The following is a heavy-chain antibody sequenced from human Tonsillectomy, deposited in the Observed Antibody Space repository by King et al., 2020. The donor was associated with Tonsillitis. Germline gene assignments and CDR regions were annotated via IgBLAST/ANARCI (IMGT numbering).Heavy chain of an antibody. CDR2: IWYDGSNK. J-gene: IGHJ4*02. Sequence: VQLVESGGGVVQPGRSLRLSCAASGFTVSNYGMHWVRQAPGKGLEWVAVIWYDGSNKYYADSVKGRFTISKDNSKNTLYLQMNSLRAEDTAVYYCAREYYYDTQGWDYWGQGTLVTVSS. CDR3: AREYYYDTQGWDY. CDR1: GFTVSNYG. V-gene: IGHV3-33*01. D-gene: IGHD3-22*01.